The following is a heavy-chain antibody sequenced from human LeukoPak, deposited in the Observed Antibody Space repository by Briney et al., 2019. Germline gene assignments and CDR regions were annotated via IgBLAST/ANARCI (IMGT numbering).Heavy chain of an antibody. CDR1: GNSISTNNYY. J-gene: IGHJ4*01. V-gene: IGHV4-61*05. D-gene: IGHD5-12*01. CDR2: IYNSGGI. Sequence: SETLSLTCTVSGNSISTNNYYWGWIRQPPGKGLEWIGYIYNSGGINYNPSLKSRVAISVDTSKNQFSLKLNSVTAADMAVYYCARTSGYTYFDYWGHGTLVTVSS. CDR3: ARTSGYTYFDY.